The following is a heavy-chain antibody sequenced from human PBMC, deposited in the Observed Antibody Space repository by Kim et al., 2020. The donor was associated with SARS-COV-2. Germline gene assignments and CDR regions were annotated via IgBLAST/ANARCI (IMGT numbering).Heavy chain of an antibody. Sequence: SETLSLTCAVYGGSFSGYYWSWIRQPPGKGLEWIGEINHSGSTNYNPSLKSRVTISVDTSKNQFSLKLSSVTAADTAVYYCARVRGDYYDSSGHTTRSFDIWGQGTMVTVSS. D-gene: IGHD3-22*01. J-gene: IGHJ3*02. CDR2: INHSGST. CDR1: GGSFSGYY. V-gene: IGHV4-34*01. CDR3: ARVRGDYYDSSGHTTRSFDI.